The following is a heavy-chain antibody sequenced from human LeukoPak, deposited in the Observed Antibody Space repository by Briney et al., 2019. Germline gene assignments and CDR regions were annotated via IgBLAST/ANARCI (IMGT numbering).Heavy chain of an antibody. D-gene: IGHD3-3*01. CDR1: GGSISSSSYY. CDR3: ASDAHDFWSGPLPLLDY. Sequence: PSETLSLTCTVSGGSISSSSYYWGWIRQPPGKGLEWIGSIYYSGSTYYNPSLKSRVTISVDTSKNQFSLKLSSVTAADTAVYYCASDAHDFWSGPLPLLDYWGQGTLVTVSS. V-gene: IGHV4-39*07. CDR2: IYYSGST. J-gene: IGHJ4*02.